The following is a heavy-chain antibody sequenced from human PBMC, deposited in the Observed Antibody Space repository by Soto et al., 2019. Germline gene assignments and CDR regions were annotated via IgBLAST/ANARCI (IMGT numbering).Heavy chain of an antibody. J-gene: IGHJ4*02. V-gene: IGHV4-39*01. D-gene: IGHD3-22*01. Sequence: SETLSLTCTVSGGSISSSSYYWVWIRQPPGKGLEWIGSIYYSGSTYYNPSLKSRVTISVDTSKNQFSLKLSSVTAADTAVYYCMLGSGWKDFDYWGQGTLVTVSS. CDR2: IYYSGST. CDR1: GGSISSSSYY. CDR3: MLGSGWKDFDY.